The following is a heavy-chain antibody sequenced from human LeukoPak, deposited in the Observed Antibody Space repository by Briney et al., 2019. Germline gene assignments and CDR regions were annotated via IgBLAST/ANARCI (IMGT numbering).Heavy chain of an antibody. D-gene: IGHD4-11*01. CDR2: IKQDGSEK. V-gene: IGHV3-7*01. J-gene: IGHJ3*01. CDR3: AREDSLTRAPVFDF. CDR1: GFTFSSYW. Sequence: PGGSLRLSCAASGFTFSSYWMSWVRQAPGKGLEWVANIKQDGSEKYYVDSVKGRFTISRDNAKNSLYLQMNSLRAEDTAVYYCAREDSLTRAPVFDFGGQGKMVTVSS.